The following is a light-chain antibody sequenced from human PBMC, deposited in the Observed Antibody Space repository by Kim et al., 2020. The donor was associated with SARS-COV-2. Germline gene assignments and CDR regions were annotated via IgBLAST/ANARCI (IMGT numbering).Light chain of an antibody. CDR3: QSYDSSNWV. CDR2: EDN. V-gene: IGLV6-57*02. J-gene: IGLJ3*02. Sequence: KTVTISCTGSSSSIASNYVQWYQQRPGTAPTTVIYEDNQRPSGVPDRFSGSIDSSSNSASLTISGLKTEDESDYYCQSYDSSNWVFGGGTQLTVL. CDR1: SSSIASNY.